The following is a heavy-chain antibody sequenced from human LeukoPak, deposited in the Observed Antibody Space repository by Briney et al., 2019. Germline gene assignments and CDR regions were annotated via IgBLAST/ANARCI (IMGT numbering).Heavy chain of an antibody. J-gene: IGHJ6*02. Sequence: SETLSLTCAVYGGSFSGYYWSWIRQPPGKGLEWIGEINHSGSTNYNPSLKSRVTISVDTSKSQFSLKLSSVTAADTAVYYCARVDGPSSGPYYYYYGMDVWGQGTTVTVSS. D-gene: IGHD6-19*01. CDR3: ARVDGPSSGPYYYYYGMDV. V-gene: IGHV4-34*01. CDR2: INHSGST. CDR1: GGSFSGYY.